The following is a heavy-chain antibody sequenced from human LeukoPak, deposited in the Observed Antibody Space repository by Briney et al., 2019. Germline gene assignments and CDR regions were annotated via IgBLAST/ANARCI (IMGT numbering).Heavy chain of an antibody. CDR3: ARSRHIVVVTAPPIFDP. V-gene: IGHV3-64*01. J-gene: IGHJ5*02. D-gene: IGHD2-21*02. CDR2: ISSNGGST. CDR1: GFTFSSYA. Sequence: PGGTLRLSCAASGFTFSSYAMHWVRQAPGKGLEYVSAISSNGGSTYYANSVKGRFTISRDNSKNTLYLQMGSLRAEDMAVYYCARSRHIVVVTAPPIFDPWGQGTLVTVSS.